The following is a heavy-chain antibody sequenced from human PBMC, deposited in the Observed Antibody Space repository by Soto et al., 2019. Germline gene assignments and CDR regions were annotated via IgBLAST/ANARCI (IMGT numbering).Heavy chain of an antibody. V-gene: IGHV1-18*01. J-gene: IGHJ6*02. CDR1: GYTFSMSG. Sequence: QVQLVQSGAEVKKPGASVKVSCKSSGYTFSMSGISWVRQAPGQGLEWMGWISGYNGNTNYEQKFQDRVTMTTDTTTNTAYLELRSLRSDDTAVYYCAREGLRPYYYYGMDVWGQGTTVTVSS. CDR2: ISGYNGNT. CDR3: AREGLRPYYYYGMDV.